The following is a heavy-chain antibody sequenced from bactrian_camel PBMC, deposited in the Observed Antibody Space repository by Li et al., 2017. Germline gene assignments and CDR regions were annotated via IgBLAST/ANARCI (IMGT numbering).Heavy chain of an antibody. D-gene: IGHD6*01. Sequence: VQLVESGGGSVQAGESLSLSCVAHGDPGLRNCIGYFRQTPENRREGVATIYVGDGATYYSDNVRDRFAISHDNAKKTAYLQMNTLKPEDSGMYYCAEGRGSRGEHCYSLNYWGQG. J-gene: IGHJ4*01. CDR2: IYVGDGAT. CDR1: GDPGLRNC. CDR3: AEGRGSRGEHCYSLNY. V-gene: IGHV3S40*01.